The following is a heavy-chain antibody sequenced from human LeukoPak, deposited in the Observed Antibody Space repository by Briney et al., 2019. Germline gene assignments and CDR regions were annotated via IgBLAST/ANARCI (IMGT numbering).Heavy chain of an antibody. J-gene: IGHJ4*02. D-gene: IGHD1-1*01. V-gene: IGHV4-59*02. CDR1: GGSVSNYY. Sequence: SETLSLTCTVSGGSVSNYYWSWIRQSPGKGLEWIGYIYYTETSYNPSLKSRVTISADTSKNQFSLKLSSVTAADTAVYYCARDWNRYAYWGQGTLVTVSS. CDR2: IYYTET. CDR3: ARDWNRYAY.